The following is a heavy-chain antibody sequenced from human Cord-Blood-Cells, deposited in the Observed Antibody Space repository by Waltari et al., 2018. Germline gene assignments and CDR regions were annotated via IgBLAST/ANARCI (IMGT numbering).Heavy chain of an antibody. J-gene: IGHJ4*02. D-gene: IGHD6-6*01. Sequence: QVLLVQPGAELKKPGASVKVSFRASGITFTSYATHWVAQAPGQMLEWMGCINAGNGNTKYSQKFQGRGTISRDNSKNTLYLQMNSLRAEDTSVYYCARGPYSSSSFDYWGQGTLVTVSS. CDR1: GITFTSYA. V-gene: IGHV1-3*01. CDR3: ARGPYSSSSFDY. CDR2: INAGNGNT.